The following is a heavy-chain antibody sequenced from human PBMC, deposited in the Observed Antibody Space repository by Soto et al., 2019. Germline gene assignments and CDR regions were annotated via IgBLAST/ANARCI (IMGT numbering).Heavy chain of an antibody. D-gene: IGHD3-3*01. J-gene: IGHJ4*02. Sequence: EVQLLESGGGLVQPGGSLRLSCAASGFTFSSYAMSWVRQAPGKGLEWVSAISGSGGSTYYADSVKGRFTISRDNSKNTLYLQTNSLRAEDTAVYYCAKDGHYDFWSGYYTDYWGQGTLVTVSS. CDR3: AKDGHYDFWSGYYTDY. CDR2: ISGSGGST. CDR1: GFTFSSYA. V-gene: IGHV3-23*01.